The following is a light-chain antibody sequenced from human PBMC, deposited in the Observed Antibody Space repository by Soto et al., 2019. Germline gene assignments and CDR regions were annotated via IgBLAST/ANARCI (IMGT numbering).Light chain of an antibody. J-gene: IGKJ5*01. CDR2: GAS. CDR3: QLYGASSIT. CDR1: RTLSISN. Sequence: EIVLTQSPGTLSLSPGERATLSCRGSRTLSISNLAWYHQKPGQAPRLLIYGASRRATGIPDRFSGSGSGTDFTLIISRLEPEDFAVYYCQLYGASSITFGQGTRLEIQ. V-gene: IGKV3-20*01.